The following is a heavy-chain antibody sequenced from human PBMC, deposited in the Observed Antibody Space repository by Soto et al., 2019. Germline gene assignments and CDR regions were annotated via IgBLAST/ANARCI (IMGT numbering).Heavy chain of an antibody. CDR1: GGYIVSGGYS. J-gene: IGHJ5*02. V-gene: IGHV4-30-2*01. CDR3: ARVAGDGWYDA. Sequence: SETLSLTCVVSGGYIVSGGYSWSWIRQPPGKGLEWIGNIYHRGSTYYNPSLKSRVTISVDVSKNQFSLKLNSVTAADTAVYFCARVAGDGWYDAWGQGTLVTVSS. CDR2: IYHRGST.